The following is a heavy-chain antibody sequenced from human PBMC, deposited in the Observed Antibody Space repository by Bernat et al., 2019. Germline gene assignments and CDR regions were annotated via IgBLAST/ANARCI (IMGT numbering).Heavy chain of an antibody. CDR3: ARGGYRYGSRWLQSPQSYYYYGMDV. V-gene: IGHV3-30-3*01. D-gene: IGHD5-24*01. CDR1: GFTFSSYA. CDR2: ISFDGSNK. Sequence: QVQLVESGGGVVQPGRSLRLSCAASGFTFSSYAMHWVRQAPGKGLEWVAVISFDGSNKYYADSVKGRFTISRDSSKNTLYLQMNSLRAEDTAVYYCARGGYRYGSRWLQSPQSYYYYGMDVWGQGTTVTFSS. J-gene: IGHJ6*02.